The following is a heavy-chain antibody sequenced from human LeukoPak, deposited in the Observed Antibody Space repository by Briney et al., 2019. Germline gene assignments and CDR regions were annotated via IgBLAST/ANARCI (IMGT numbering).Heavy chain of an antibody. CDR3: ARTGGIYDSSGYYY. J-gene: IGHJ4*02. V-gene: IGHV4-39*01. CDR1: GGSISSSSYY. CDR2: IYYSGST. Sequence: SETLSLTCTVSGGSISSSSYYWGWIRQPPGKGLEWIGCIYYSGSTYYNPSLKSRVTISVDTSKNQFSLKLSSVTAADTAVYYCARTGGIYDSSGYYYWGQGTLVTVSS. D-gene: IGHD3-22*01.